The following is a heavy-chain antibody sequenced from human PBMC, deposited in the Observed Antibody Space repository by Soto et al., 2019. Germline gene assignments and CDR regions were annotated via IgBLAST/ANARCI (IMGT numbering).Heavy chain of an antibody. CDR3: ARACSSNSCYDVFDY. J-gene: IGHJ4*02. V-gene: IGHV4-4*07. CDR1: GGSISSYY. Sequence: PSETLSLTCTVSGGSISSYYWSWIRQPAGKGLEWIGRIYTSGSTNYNPSLKCRVTMSVDTSKNQFSLKLSSVTAADTAVYYCARACSSNSCYDVFDYWGQGTLVTVSS. D-gene: IGHD2-2*01. CDR2: IYTSGST.